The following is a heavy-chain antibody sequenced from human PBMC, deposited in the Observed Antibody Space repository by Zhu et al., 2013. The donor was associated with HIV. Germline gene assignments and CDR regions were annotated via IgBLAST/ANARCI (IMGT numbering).Heavy chain of an antibody. V-gene: IGHV1-18*01. J-gene: IGHJ6*02. CDR3: ARPRMVTETPGYYYGLDV. CDR1: GYIFTSSV. Sequence: QAQLMQSGPEVKKPGASVNVSCKASGYIFTSSVISWVRQAPGQRFQWIASINPYNHEKYYQQTFQGRVTLSMDKPATTVYMELSSLRPDDTAIYYCARPRMVTETPGYYYGLDVWGQGTTVTVSS. CDR2: INPYNHEK. D-gene: IGHD2-21*02.